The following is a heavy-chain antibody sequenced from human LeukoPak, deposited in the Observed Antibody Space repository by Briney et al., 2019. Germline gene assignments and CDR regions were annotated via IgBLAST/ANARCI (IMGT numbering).Heavy chain of an antibody. CDR3: ARDRYYGSGSRLTYFDY. CDR1: GFTFSSYS. V-gene: IGHV3-30*09. Sequence: GRSLRLSCAASGFTFSSYSMHWVRQAPGKGLEWVALILFDGSKNYYADSVKGRFAISRDNSENTLYLQMNSLRGDGTAVYYCARDRYYGSGSRLTYFDYWGQGTLVTVSS. J-gene: IGHJ4*02. D-gene: IGHD3-10*01. CDR2: ILFDGSKN.